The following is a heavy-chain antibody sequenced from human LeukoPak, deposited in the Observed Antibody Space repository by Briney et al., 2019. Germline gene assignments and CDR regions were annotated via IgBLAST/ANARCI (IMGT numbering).Heavy chain of an antibody. V-gene: IGHV7-4-1*02. CDR2: INTNTGNP. Sequence: ASVKVSCKASGYTFTNYAMNWVRQAPGQGLEWMGWINTNTGNPTYAQGFAGRFVVSLDTSVSTTYLQISSLKAEDTAVYYCARDEPPKRRFGELLWDDAFDIWGQGTMVTVSS. J-gene: IGHJ3*02. CDR3: ARDEPPKRRFGELLWDDAFDI. CDR1: GYTFTNYA. D-gene: IGHD3-10*01.